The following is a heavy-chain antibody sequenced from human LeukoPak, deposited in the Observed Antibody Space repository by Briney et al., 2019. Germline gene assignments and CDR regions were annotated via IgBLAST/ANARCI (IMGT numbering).Heavy chain of an antibody. CDR1: GGSISSGGSY. D-gene: IGHD3-16*02. V-gene: IGHV4-31*03. Sequence: SQTLSLTCTVSGGSISSGGSYWSWIRQHPGKGLEWIGYIYYSGSTYYNPSLKSRVTISVDTSKNQFSLKLSSVTAADTAVYYCASTPITFGGVIASPGDYWGQGTLVTVSS. CDR3: ASTPITFGGVIASPGDY. J-gene: IGHJ4*02. CDR2: IYYSGST.